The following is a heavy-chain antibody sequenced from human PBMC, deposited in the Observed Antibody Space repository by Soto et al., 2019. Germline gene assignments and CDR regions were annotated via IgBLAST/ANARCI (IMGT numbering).Heavy chain of an antibody. Sequence: HPGGSLRLACAASGFTFSSYAMSWVRQAPGKGLEWVSAISGSGGSTYYADSVKGRFTISRDNSKKTLYMQMNGLRAEDTAVYYCAQEGYYATRGYFDYWGQGT. D-gene: IGHD3-10*01. V-gene: IGHV3-23*01. CDR1: GFTFSSYA. J-gene: IGHJ4*02. CDR3: AQEGYYATRGYFDY. CDR2: ISGSGGST.